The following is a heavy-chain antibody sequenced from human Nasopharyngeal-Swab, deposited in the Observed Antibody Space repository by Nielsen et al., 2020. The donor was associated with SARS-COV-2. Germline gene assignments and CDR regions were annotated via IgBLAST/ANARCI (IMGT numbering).Heavy chain of an antibody. CDR2: IYYSGST. CDR1: GGSITSYH. D-gene: IGHD6-19*01. J-gene: IGHJ6*03. CDR3: ARHGVIAVTYYYYYYMDV. V-gene: IGHV4-59*08. Sequence: SETLSLTCTVSGGSITSYHWSWIRQPPGKGLEWIGYIYYSGSTNYNPSLKSRVTISVDTSKNQFSLKLSSVTAADTAVYYCARHGVIAVTYYYYYYMDVWGKGTTVTVSS.